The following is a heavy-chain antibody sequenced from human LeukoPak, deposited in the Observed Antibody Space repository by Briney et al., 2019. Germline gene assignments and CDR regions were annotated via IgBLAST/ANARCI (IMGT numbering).Heavy chain of an antibody. CDR1: GFTFSSYS. CDR3: ARNYYGSGSYYVFDY. V-gene: IGHV3-21*01. J-gene: IGHJ4*02. CDR2: ISSSGSYI. Sequence: GGSLRLSCAASGFTFSSYSMNWVRQAPGKGLEWVSSISSSGSYIYYADSVKGRFTISRDNAKNSLYLQMNSLRAEDTAVYYCARNYYGSGSYYVFDYWGQGTLVTVSS. D-gene: IGHD3-10*01.